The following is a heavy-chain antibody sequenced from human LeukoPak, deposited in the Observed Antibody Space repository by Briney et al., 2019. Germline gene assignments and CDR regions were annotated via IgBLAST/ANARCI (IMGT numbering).Heavy chain of an antibody. Sequence: GESLKISCKGSGYSFTSYWIGWVRPMPGKGLEWMGIIYPGDSDTRYSPSFQGQVTISADKSISTAYLQWSSLKASDTAMYYCARHWGGQTPWGAFDIWGQGTMVTVSS. CDR3: ARHWGGQTPWGAFDI. CDR1: GYSFTSYW. D-gene: IGHD3-16*01. V-gene: IGHV5-51*01. CDR2: IYPGDSDT. J-gene: IGHJ3*02.